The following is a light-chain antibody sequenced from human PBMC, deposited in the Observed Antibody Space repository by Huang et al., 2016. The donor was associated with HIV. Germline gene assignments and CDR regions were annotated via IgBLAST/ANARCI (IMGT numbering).Light chain of an antibody. J-gene: IGKJ1*01. V-gene: IGKV2-28*01. CDR3: MQALQTPT. CDR2: LCS. CDR1: QSLLHSNGYNY. Sequence: DIVMTQSPLSLPVTPGEPASISCRSSQSLLHSNGYNYLDWYLQKSGQSPQLLIYLCSNRASGVPDRFSGSGSGTDFTLKISRVEAEDVGVYYCMQALQTPTFGQGTKVEIK.